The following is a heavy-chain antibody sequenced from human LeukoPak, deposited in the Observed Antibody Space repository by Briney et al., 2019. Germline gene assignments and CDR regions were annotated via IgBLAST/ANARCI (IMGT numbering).Heavy chain of an antibody. CDR2: INHSGST. D-gene: IGHD5-18*01. Sequence: SETLSLTCTVSGGSISSSGYYWSWIRQPPGKGLEWIGEINHSGSTNYNPSLKSRVTISVDTSKNQFSLKLSSVTAADTAVYYCARGQYSYVNYYYYYGMDVWGQGTTVTVSS. CDR3: ARGQYSYVNYYYYYGMDV. CDR1: GGSISSSGYY. V-gene: IGHV4-39*07. J-gene: IGHJ6*02.